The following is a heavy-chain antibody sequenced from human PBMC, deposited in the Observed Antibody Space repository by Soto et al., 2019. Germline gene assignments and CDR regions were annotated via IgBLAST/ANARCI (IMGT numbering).Heavy chain of an antibody. J-gene: IGHJ6*02. CDR3: ARSPMVRGGVIDV. CDR2: IYHSGST. V-gene: IGHV4-39*07. CDR1: GGSISSSSYY. Sequence: SETLSLTCTVSGGSISSSSYYWGWIRQPPGKGLEWIGSIYHSGSTYYNPSLKSRVTISVDKSKNQFSLNLSSVTAADTAVYYCARSPMVRGGVIDVWGQGTTVTVSS. D-gene: IGHD3-10*01.